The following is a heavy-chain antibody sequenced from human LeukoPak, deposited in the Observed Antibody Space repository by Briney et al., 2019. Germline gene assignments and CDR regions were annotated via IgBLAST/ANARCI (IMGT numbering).Heavy chain of an antibody. CDR2: ISGSGGST. CDR1: GFTFSSYA. CDR3: AKHQAYYAILTGYLGCPDY. Sequence: SGGSLRLSCAASGFTFSSYAMSWVRQAPGKGLEWVSAISGSGGSTYYADSVKGRFTISRDNSKNTLYLQMNSLRAEDTAVYYCAKHQAYYAILTGYLGCPDYWGQGTLVTVSS. D-gene: IGHD3-9*01. J-gene: IGHJ4*02. V-gene: IGHV3-23*01.